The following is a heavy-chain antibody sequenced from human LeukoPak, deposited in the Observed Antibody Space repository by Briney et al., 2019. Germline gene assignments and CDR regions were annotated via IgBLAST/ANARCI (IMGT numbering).Heavy chain of an antibody. CDR2: IYHSGST. V-gene: IGHV4-30-2*01. J-gene: IGHJ4*02. D-gene: IGHD1-1*01. CDR1: GGSISSGGYY. CDR3: ARETADLGRSFDY. Sequence: SQTLSLTCTVSGGSISSGGYYWSWIRQPPGKGLEWIGYIYHSGSTNYNPSLTSRVTMSVDTSKNHFSLKLTSVTAADTAVYYCARETADLGRSFDYWGQGALVTVSS.